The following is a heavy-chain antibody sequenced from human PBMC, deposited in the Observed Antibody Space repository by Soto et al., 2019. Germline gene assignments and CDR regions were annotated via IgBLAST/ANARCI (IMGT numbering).Heavy chain of an antibody. V-gene: IGHV3-30*18. CDR2: ISYDGSNK. CDR1: GFTFSSYG. Sequence: QVQLVESGGGVVQPGRSLRLSCAASGFTFSSYGMHWVRQAPGKGLEWVAVISYDGSNKYYADSVKGRFTISRDNSKNTLYLQMNSLRAEDTAVYYCAKGWYSNYYYYYGMDVW. J-gene: IGHJ6*01. CDR3: AKGWYSNYYYYYGMDV. D-gene: IGHD4-4*01.